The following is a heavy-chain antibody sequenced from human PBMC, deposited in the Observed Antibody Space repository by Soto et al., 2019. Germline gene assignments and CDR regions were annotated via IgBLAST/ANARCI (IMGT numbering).Heavy chain of an antibody. D-gene: IGHD3-3*01. V-gene: IGHV1-18*01. CDR1: GGTFTSYG. Sequence: ASVKVSCKASGGTFTSYGISWVRQAPGQGLEWMGWISAYNGNTNFAQKLQDRVTMTTDTSTSTAYMELRSLRSDDTAVYYCARDRITIFGEQADAFDLWGQGTMVTVSS. CDR2: ISAYNGNT. CDR3: ARDRITIFGEQADAFDL. J-gene: IGHJ3*01.